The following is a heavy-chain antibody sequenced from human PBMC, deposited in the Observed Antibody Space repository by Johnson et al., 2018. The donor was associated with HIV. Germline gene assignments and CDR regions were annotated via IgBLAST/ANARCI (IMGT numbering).Heavy chain of an antibody. CDR2: ISYDGSNK. D-gene: IGHD6-13*01. Sequence: QVQLVESGGGVVQPGRSLRLSCAASGFTFSSYAMHWVRQAPGKGLEWVAVISYDGSNKYYADSVKGRFTISRDNSKNTVYLQMNGLRAEDTAVDNCAKDLYSSSWTNDAFDIWGQGTMVTVSS. CDR3: AKDLYSSSWTNDAFDI. J-gene: IGHJ3*02. CDR1: GFTFSSYA. V-gene: IGHV3-30*04.